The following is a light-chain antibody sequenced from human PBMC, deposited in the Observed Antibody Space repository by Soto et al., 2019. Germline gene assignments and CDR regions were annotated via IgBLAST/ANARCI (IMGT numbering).Light chain of an antibody. CDR2: DVS. J-gene: IGLJ1*01. CDR3: SSYTSSSTQV. CDR1: SSDVGGYNY. V-gene: IGLV2-14*01. Sequence: QSALTQPASVSGSPGQSITISCTGTSSDVGGYNYVSWYQQHPGKAPKLMIYDVSNRPSGVSNRFSGSKSGNTASLTISGPKAEDRADYYCSSYTSSSTQVFGTGTKLTAL.